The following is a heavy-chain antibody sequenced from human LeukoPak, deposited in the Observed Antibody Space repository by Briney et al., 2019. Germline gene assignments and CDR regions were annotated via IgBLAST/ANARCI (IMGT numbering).Heavy chain of an antibody. D-gene: IGHD3-3*01. CDR1: GGSISSSSYY. CDR2: IYYSGGT. CDR3: ARQAPYDFAEAFDI. V-gene: IGHV4-39*01. J-gene: IGHJ3*02. Sequence: KPSETLSLTCTDSGGSISSSSYYWGWIRQPPGKGLEWIGSIYYSGGTYYNPSLKSRVTISVDTSKNQFSLKLSSVTAADTAVYYCARQAPYDFAEAFDIWGQGTMVTVSS.